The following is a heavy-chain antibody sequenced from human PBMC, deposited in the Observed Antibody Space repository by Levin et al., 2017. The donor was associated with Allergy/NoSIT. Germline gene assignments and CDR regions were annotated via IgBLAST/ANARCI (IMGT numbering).Heavy chain of an antibody. V-gene: IGHV3-23*01. CDR2: ITGGGFNT. CDR3: AKKQGGTSGFSFDV. D-gene: IGHD1-1*01. Sequence: GGSLRLSCAVSGFSLSEYAMAWVRQAPGKGLEWVSEITGGGFNTYYGDSVKGRFTVSKDDSRDTLYLDLSSLRVEDTAVYFCAKKQGGTSGFSFDVWGQGTMVTVSS. J-gene: IGHJ3*01. CDR1: GFSLSEYA.